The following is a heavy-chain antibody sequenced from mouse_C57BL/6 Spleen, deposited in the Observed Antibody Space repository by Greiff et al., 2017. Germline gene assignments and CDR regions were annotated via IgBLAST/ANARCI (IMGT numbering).Heavy chain of an antibody. Sequence: EVKLLESGPGLVKPSQSLSLSCSVTGYSITSGYYWNWIRQVPGNKLEWMGYISYDGSNNYNPSLKNRITITRDTSKNQFFLKLNSVTTEDTDTYYCARGDWGVFDYWGKGTTLTVSS. CDR2: ISYDGSN. CDR1: GYSITSGYY. CDR3: ARGDWGVFDY. J-gene: IGHJ2*01. D-gene: IGHD4-1*01. V-gene: IGHV3-6*01.